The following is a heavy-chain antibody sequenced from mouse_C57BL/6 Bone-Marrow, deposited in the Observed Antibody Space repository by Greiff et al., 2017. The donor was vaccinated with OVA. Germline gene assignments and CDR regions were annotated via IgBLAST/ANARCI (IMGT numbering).Heavy chain of an antibody. CDR3: ARGYYGSSPYYYAMDY. CDR2: FHPYNDDT. D-gene: IGHD1-1*01. Sequence: VKLQQSGAELVKPGASVKMSCKASGYTFTTYPIEWMKQNHGKSLEWIGNFHPYNDDTKYNEKFKGKATLTVEKSSSTVYLELSRLTSDDSAVYYCARGYYGSSPYYYAMDYWGQGTSVTVSS. J-gene: IGHJ4*01. CDR1: GYTFTTYP. V-gene: IGHV1-47*01.